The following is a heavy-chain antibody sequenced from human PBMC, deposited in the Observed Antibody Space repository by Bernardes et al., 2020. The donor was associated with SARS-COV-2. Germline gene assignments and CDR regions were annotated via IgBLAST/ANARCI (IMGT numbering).Heavy chain of an antibody. CDR1: GYSFTSYL. V-gene: IGHV5-10-1*01. Sequence: GGSLKISCKGSGYSFTSYLISWVRQMPGKGPGWMGGIDPCDSFTNYSPSFQGHVTISADKSISTAYLQWSSLKASDTAMYYCARAIVVVPAAIWFDPWGQGTLVTVSS. CDR2: IDPCDSFT. CDR3: ARAIVVVPAAIWFDP. J-gene: IGHJ5*02. D-gene: IGHD2-2*01.